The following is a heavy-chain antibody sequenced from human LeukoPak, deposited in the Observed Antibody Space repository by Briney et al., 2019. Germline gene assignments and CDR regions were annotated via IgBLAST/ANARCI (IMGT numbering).Heavy chain of an antibody. CDR2: ISSSTSYI. Sequence: GGSLRLSCAASGFTFSSYNMNWVRLAPGKGLEWVSVISSSTSYIYYTDSVKCRFTISRDNAKNSLYLQMNSLRAEDTAVYYCTRGGRVGATTAFDIWGQGTMVTVSS. V-gene: IGHV3-21*01. CDR3: TRGGRVGATTAFDI. CDR1: GFTFSSYN. J-gene: IGHJ3*02. D-gene: IGHD1-26*01.